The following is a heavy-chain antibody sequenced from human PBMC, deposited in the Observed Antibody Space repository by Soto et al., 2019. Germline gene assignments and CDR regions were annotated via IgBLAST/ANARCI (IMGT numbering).Heavy chain of an antibody. Sequence: GGSLRLSCAASGFTFSSYGMHWVRQAPGKGLEWVAVIWYDGSNKYYADSVKGRFTISRDNSKNTLYLQMNSLRAEDTAVYYCARDPRTMVRGEGYYYMDVWGKGTTVTVSS. CDR1: GFTFSSYG. CDR2: IWYDGSNK. J-gene: IGHJ6*03. D-gene: IGHD3-10*01. V-gene: IGHV3-33*01. CDR3: ARDPRTMVRGEGYYYMDV.